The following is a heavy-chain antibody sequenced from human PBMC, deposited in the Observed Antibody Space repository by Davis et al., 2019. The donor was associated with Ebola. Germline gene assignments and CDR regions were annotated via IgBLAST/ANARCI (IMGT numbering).Heavy chain of an antibody. D-gene: IGHD3-16*02. V-gene: IGHV3-23*01. CDR2: ISGSGGST. CDR3: AKDRGDYVWGSYPQPGDY. Sequence: PGGSLRLSCAASGFTFSSYAISWVRQAPGKGLEWVSAISGSGGSTYYADSVKGRFTISRDNSKNTRYLQMNSLRAEDTAVYYCAKDRGDYVWGSYPQPGDYWGQGTLVTVSS. CDR1: GFTFSSYA. J-gene: IGHJ4*02.